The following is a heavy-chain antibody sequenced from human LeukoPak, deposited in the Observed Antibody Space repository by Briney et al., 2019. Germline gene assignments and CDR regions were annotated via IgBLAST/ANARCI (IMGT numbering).Heavy chain of an antibody. CDR3: AKAVGYFDVLTYFDY. CDR1: GYTFSSFY. D-gene: IGHD3-9*01. J-gene: IGHJ4*02. V-gene: IGHV1-46*01. CDR2: ITPNTGDT. Sequence: GSSVKVSCKASGYTFSSFYLHWVRQAPGQGLEWMGRITPNTGDTTYAPKFQDRLIMTRDRSTSTVYMELHSLRAEDTAIYYCAKAVGYFDVLTYFDYWGQGTLVTVSS.